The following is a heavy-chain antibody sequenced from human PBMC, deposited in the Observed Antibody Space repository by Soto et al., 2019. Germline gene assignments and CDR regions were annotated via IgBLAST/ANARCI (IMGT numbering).Heavy chain of an antibody. CDR1: GTSIRGYY. J-gene: IGHJ4*02. D-gene: IGHD3-10*01. V-gene: IGHV4-59*01. Sequence: SETLSLTCSVSGTSIRGYYWTWIRQPPGKGLEWIGYIYYTGTTKYSPSLKSRVTISVDTSKNQFSLRLNSVTAADTAVYYCAREVSSFGSNHFDSWGQGALVTVSS. CDR2: IYYTGTT. CDR3: AREVSSFGSNHFDS.